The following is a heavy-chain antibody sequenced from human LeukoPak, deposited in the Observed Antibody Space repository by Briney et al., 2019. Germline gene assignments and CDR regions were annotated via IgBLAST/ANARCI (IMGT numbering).Heavy chain of an antibody. V-gene: IGHV1-46*01. CDR1: RYTFSNYY. Sequence: ASVQVSFKSSRYTFSNYYIHWVRPAPGQGREGVGLINPSGCSTQYAQKLQGRVTITTDTPTSTVYVDMNSQTAEDTAVYYCARDREERWMQLPGEYWGQGNVVTVSS. J-gene: IGHJ4*02. D-gene: IGHD5-18*01. CDR2: INPSGCST. CDR3: ARDREERWMQLPGEY.